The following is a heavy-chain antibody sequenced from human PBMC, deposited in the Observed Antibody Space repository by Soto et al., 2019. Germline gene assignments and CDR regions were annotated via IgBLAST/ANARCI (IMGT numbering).Heavy chain of an antibody. Sequence: QVQLVESGGGVVQPGRSLRLSCAASGFTFSSYGMHWVRQAPGKGLEWVALISYDGSNKYYVDSVKGRFTISRDNSENPLYLQMNSLRAEDTAVYYCVKDIGAAGSYYFDYWGQGTLVTVSS. CDR3: VKDIGAAGSYYFDY. CDR2: ISYDGSNK. D-gene: IGHD6-13*01. J-gene: IGHJ4*02. V-gene: IGHV3-30*18. CDR1: GFTFSSYG.